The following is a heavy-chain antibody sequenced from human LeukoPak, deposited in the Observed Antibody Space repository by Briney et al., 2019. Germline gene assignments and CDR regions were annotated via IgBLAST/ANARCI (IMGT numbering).Heavy chain of an antibody. J-gene: IGHJ4*02. D-gene: IGHD3-22*01. CDR3: ARAEYYYDSSGYLHFDY. CDR2: TIPIFGTA. CDR1: GGSFSSYA. V-gene: IGHV1-69*13. Sequence: GASVKVSCKASGGSFSSYAIGWVRQATGQWLEWMGGTIPIFGTANYAQKFQGRVTITADESTSTAYMELSSLRSEDTAVYYCARAEYYYDSSGYLHFDYWGQGTLVTVSS.